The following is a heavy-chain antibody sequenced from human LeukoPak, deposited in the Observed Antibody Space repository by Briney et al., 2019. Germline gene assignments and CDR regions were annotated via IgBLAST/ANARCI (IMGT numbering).Heavy chain of an antibody. Sequence: GGSLRLSCAASGFTFSSCAMSWVRQAPGKGLEWVANIEQDGDTTYYVDSVKGRFTISRDNANNSLYLLMNSLRDEDTAVYYCAGSSGEWAPHACWGQGTLVTVSS. J-gene: IGHJ4*02. V-gene: IGHV3-7*01. CDR3: AGSSGEWAPHAC. CDR1: GFTFSSCA. CDR2: IEQDGDTT. D-gene: IGHD1-26*01.